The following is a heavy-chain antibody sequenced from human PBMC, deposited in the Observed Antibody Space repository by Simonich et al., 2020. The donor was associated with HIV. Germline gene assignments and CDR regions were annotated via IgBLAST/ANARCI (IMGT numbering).Heavy chain of an antibody. Sequence: QVQLQESGPGLVKPSETLSLTCTVSNGSISNYYWSWIRQPPVKGLEWIGYIYYGGNTNYNSSLQSRVTMSLDTSKTQFSLKLSSVTAADTAVYYCARGYSTSWYWFDPWGQGTLVTVSS. D-gene: IGHD6-13*01. V-gene: IGHV4-59*12. CDR3: ARGYSTSWYWFDP. J-gene: IGHJ5*02. CDR1: NGSISNYY. CDR2: IYYGGNT.